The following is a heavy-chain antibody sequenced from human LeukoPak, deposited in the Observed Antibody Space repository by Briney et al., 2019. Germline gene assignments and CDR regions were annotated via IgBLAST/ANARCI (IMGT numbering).Heavy chain of an antibody. Sequence: ASVKVSCEASGGTFSSYAISWVRQAPGQGLEWMGGIIPIFGTANYAQKFQGRVTITTDESTSTAYVELSSLRSEDTAVYYCARGDTVTTGRGYYYYMDVWGKGTTVTVSS. V-gene: IGHV1-69*05. CDR1: GGTFSSYA. CDR2: IIPIFGTA. D-gene: IGHD4-17*01. J-gene: IGHJ6*03. CDR3: ARGDTVTTGRGYYYYMDV.